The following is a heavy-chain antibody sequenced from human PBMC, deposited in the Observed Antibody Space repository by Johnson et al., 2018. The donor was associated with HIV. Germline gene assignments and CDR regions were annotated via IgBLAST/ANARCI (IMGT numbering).Heavy chain of an antibody. Sequence: VQLVETGGGLIHPGGSLRLSCEASGFSISSNYLSWVRQAPGKSLEWVSIIYSGGNTYYADSVKGRFTISRDNSKNTLYLQMHSLRAEDTAMYYCTTGFAAFDIWGQGTMVTVSS. CDR3: TTGFAAFDI. V-gene: IGHV3-53*02. J-gene: IGHJ3*02. CDR1: GFSISSNY. CDR2: IYSGGNT.